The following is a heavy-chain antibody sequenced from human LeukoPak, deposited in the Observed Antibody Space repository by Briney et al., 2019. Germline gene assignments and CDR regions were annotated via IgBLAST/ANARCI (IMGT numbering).Heavy chain of an antibody. CDR1: GYTFTSYY. V-gene: IGHV1-2*02. CDR3: ARELDFWSGLDY. D-gene: IGHD3-3*01. CDR2: INPNSGGT. Sequence: ASVKVSCKASGYTFTSYYMHWVRQAPGQGLEWMGWINPNSGGTNYAQKFQGRVTMTRDTSISTAYMELSRLRSDDTAVYYCARELDFWSGLDYWGQGTLVTVSS. J-gene: IGHJ4*02.